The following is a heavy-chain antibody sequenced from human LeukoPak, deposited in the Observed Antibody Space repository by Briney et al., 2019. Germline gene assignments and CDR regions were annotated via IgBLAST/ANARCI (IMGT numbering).Heavy chain of an antibody. D-gene: IGHD6-13*01. Sequence: EASVKVSCKTSGYTFTGYYVHWVRQAPGQGLEWMGWINPTSGLINYAQKFQGRVTVTRDTSISTVYMELTRLTSDDTALYYCARGNSRWDGNFDYWGQGSLVTVSS. CDR3: ARGNSRWDGNFDY. V-gene: IGHV1-2*02. CDR1: GYTFTGYY. CDR2: INPTSGLI. J-gene: IGHJ4*02.